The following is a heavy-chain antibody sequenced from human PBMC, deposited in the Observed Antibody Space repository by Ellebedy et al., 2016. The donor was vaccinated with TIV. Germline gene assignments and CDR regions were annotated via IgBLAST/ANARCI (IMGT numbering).Heavy chain of an antibody. V-gene: IGHV3-30*18. CDR2: ISYDGSNK. CDR3: AKDYESMVRGVLDY. Sequence: GGSLRLXXAASGFTFSSYGMHWVRQAPGKGLEWVAVISYDGSNKYYADSVKGRFTISRDNSKNTLYLQMNSLRAEDTAVYYCAKDYESMVRGVLDYWGQGTLVTVSS. D-gene: IGHD3-10*01. J-gene: IGHJ4*02. CDR1: GFTFSSYG.